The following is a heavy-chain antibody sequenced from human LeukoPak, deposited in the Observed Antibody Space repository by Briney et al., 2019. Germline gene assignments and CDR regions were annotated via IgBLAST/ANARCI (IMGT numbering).Heavy chain of an antibody. V-gene: IGHV4-59*01. D-gene: IGHD3-10*01. CDR1: GGCISSYY. CDR2: IYYTGST. J-gene: IGHJ3*02. Sequence: SETLSLTCTVSGGCISSYYWSWIRQPPGKGLEWIGYIYYTGSTNYNPSPKSRVTISVDTSKNQVSLKLTSVTAADTAVYYCARDYYGSADAFDIWGQGTMVTVSS. CDR3: ARDYYGSADAFDI.